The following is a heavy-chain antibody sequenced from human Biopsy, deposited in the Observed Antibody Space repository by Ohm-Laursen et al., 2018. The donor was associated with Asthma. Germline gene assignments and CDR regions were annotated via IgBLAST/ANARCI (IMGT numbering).Heavy chain of an antibody. CDR3: ARAVDYSHYYGIDV. CDR1: GYTFNSAG. V-gene: IGHV1-18*01. J-gene: IGHJ6*02. D-gene: IGHD3-10*01. Sequence: ASVKVSCKTSGYTFNSAGITWVRQAPGQGLEWMGWISVYNGNTKVAQKLQDRVTMIKDTSTSTAYMELRSLRSDDTAVYFCARAVDYSHYYGIDVWGQGNTVTVS. CDR2: ISVYNGNT.